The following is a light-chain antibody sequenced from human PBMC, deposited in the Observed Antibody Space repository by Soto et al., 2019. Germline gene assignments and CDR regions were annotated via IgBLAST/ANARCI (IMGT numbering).Light chain of an antibody. Sequence: EIVLTQSPGTLSLSPGERATLSCRASQSVSSSYLAWYQQKPGQAPRLLIYGASSRATGIPDRFSGSGSGTDFPLTISRLEPEDFAGYYCQQYGTSPPLTFGGGTKVDNK. CDR1: QSVSSSY. CDR2: GAS. CDR3: QQYGTSPPLT. J-gene: IGKJ4*01. V-gene: IGKV3-20*01.